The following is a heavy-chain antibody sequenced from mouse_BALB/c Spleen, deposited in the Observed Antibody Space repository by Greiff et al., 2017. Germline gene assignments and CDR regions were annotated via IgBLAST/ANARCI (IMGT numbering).Heavy chain of an antibody. J-gene: IGHJ3*01. V-gene: IGHV1-9*01. CDR2: ILPGSGST. CDR1: GYTFSSYW. Sequence: QVQLQQSGAELMKPGASGKISCKATGYTFSSYWIEWVKQRPGHGLEWIGEILPGSGSTNYNEKFKGKATFTADTSSNTAYMQLSSLTSEDSAVYYCARGWDGYYPPWFAYWGQGTLVTVSA. CDR3: ARGWDGYYPPWFAY. D-gene: IGHD2-3*01.